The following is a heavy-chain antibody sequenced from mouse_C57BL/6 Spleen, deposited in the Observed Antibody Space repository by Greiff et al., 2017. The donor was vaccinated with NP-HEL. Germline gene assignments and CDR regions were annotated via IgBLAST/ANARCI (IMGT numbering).Heavy chain of an antibody. J-gene: IGHJ4*01. CDR3: ARSDEGNYPNAMGC. Sequence: VMLQQSGAELAKPGASVKISCKASGYAFSSYWMNWVKQRPGQGLEWIGQIYPGDGDTNYNGKFKGKATLTADKSSSTAYMQLSSLTSEDPAVYFCARSDEGNYPNAMGCWGNGASVT. V-gene: IGHV1-80*01. D-gene: IGHD2-1*01. CDR2: IYPGDGDT. CDR1: GYAFSSYW.